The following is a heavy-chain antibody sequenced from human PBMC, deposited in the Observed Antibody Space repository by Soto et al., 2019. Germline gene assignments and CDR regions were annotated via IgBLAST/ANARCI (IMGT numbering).Heavy chain of an antibody. V-gene: IGHV3-21*01. CDR1: GFTFSSYS. Sequence: PGVSLRLSCAASGFTFSSYSMNWVRQAPGKGLEWVSSISSSSSYIYYADSVKGRFTISRDNAKNSLYLQMNSLRAEDTAVYYCARGSVHGGYFEYWGQGTLVNVSS. CDR2: ISSSSSYI. CDR3: ARGSVHGGYFEY. J-gene: IGHJ4*02. D-gene: IGHD3-3*01.